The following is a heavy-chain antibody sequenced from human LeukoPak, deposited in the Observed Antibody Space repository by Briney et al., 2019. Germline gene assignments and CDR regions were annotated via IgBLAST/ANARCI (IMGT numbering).Heavy chain of an antibody. V-gene: IGHV3-48*03. D-gene: IGHD2-2*01. CDR1: GFTFSSHD. CDR3: AREGSSYALCEPFYFDY. J-gene: IGHJ4*02. CDR2: ISSGGYTT. Sequence: GGSLRLSCTDSGFTFSSHDMNWVRQAPGKGLEWVSYISSGGYTTRYADSVKGRFTISRDNAKNSLYLQMNSLRAEDTAVYYCAREGSSYALCEPFYFDYWGQGTLVTVSS.